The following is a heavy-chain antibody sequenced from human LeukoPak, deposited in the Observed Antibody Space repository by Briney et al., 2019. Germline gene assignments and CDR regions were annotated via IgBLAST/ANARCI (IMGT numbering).Heavy chain of an antibody. J-gene: IGHJ6*02. V-gene: IGHV6-1*01. D-gene: IGHD6-13*01. Sequence: SQTLSLTCAISGDSVSSNSAAWTWIRQSPSRGLEWLGRTYYRSKWYNDYAVSVKSRITINPDTSKNQFSLQLNSVTPEDTAVYHCARVRYLAYSSSWYYYGMDVWGQGTTVTVSS. CDR3: ARVRYLAYSSSWYYYGMDV. CDR1: GDSVSSNSAA. CDR2: TYYRSKWYN.